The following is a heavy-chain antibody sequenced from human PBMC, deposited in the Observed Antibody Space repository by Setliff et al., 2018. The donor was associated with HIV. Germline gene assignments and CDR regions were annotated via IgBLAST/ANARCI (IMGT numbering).Heavy chain of an antibody. D-gene: IGHD3-16*01. CDR2: VYHSGKT. J-gene: IGHJ5*02. CDR3: AKHDFGEGSCFDP. CDR1: GQFISDGYY. V-gene: IGHV4-38-2*02. Sequence: SETLSLTCTVSGQFISDGYYWGWIRQPPGKGLEWIGSVYHSGKTYYNPSLKSRVTMSADTSKNQISLMLRSMTAADTAVYYCAKHDFGEGSCFDPWGQGSLVTVS.